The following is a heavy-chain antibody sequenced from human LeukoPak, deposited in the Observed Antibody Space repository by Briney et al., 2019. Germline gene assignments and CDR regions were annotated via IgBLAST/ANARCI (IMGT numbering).Heavy chain of an antibody. CDR1: RFNFNSFV. CDR2: ISTSSGYM. V-gene: IGHV3-21*06. Sequence: PGGSLRLSCAASRFNFNSFVMGWVRQPPGKGLEWVSSISTSSGYMFYADSLKGRVTISRDNAKNSLYLQMNSLRAEDTAVYYCVRGKKPGWDMSYFDYWGQGILVTVSS. CDR3: VRGKKPGWDMSYFDY. D-gene: IGHD1-14*01. J-gene: IGHJ4*02.